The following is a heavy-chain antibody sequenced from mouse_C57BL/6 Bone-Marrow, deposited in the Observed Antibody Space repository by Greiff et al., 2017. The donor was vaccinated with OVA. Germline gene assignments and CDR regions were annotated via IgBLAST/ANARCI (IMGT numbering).Heavy chain of an antibody. J-gene: IGHJ2*01. D-gene: IGHD1-1*01. CDR1: GYTFTSYW. V-gene: IGHV1-64*01. CDR3: ARGRVITTVVSPFDN. Sequence: QVQLQQPGAELVKPGASVKLSCKASGYTFTSYWMHWVKQRPGQGLEWIGMIHPNSGSTTYNEKFKSKATLTVAKSTSTAYMQLSSLTSEVSAVYYFARGRVITTVVSPFDNWGQGTTLTVSA. CDR2: IHPNSGST.